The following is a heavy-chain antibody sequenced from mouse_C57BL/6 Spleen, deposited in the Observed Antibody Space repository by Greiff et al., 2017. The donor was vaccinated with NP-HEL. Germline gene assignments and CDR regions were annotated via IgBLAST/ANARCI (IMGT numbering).Heavy chain of an antibody. CDR3: ARHSSMHYYGSSYYLDY. CDR1: GYTFTDHT. D-gene: IGHD1-1*01. CDR2: IYPRDGSP. Sequence: VQLQQSDAELVKPGASVKISCKVSGYTFTDHTIHWMKQRPEQGLEWIGYIYPRDGSPKYNEKFKGKAKLTAEKSSSTAYMQLNSLTSEDSAVYFFARHSSMHYYGSSYYLDYWGQGTTLTVSS. V-gene: IGHV1-78*01. J-gene: IGHJ2*01.